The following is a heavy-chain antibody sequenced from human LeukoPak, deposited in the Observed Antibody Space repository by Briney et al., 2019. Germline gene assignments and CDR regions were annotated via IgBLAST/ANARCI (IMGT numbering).Heavy chain of an antibody. CDR1: GSTFSSYA. J-gene: IGHJ4*02. CDR2: ISGSGGNT. D-gene: IGHD2-15*01. CDR3: AKPGDGCSGGSCYYFDY. Sequence: GGSLRLSCAASGSTFSSYAMSWARQAPGRGLEWISGISGSGGNTYYADSVKGRFTISRDISKNTLYLQMNSLRGEDTAVYYCAKPGDGCSGGSCYYFDYWGQGTLVTVSS. V-gene: IGHV3-23*01.